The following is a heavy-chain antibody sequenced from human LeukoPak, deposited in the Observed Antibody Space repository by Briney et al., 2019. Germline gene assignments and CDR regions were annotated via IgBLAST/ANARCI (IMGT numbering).Heavy chain of an antibody. D-gene: IGHD6-19*01. V-gene: IGHV4-38-2*02. Sequence: SETLSLTYTVSGYSISSGYYWGWIRQPPGKGLEWIGSIYHSGSTYYNPSLKSRVTISVDTSKNQFSLKLSSVTAADTAVYYCARVEEQWLGEDYFDYWGQGTLVTVSS. CDR2: IYHSGST. J-gene: IGHJ4*02. CDR3: ARVEEQWLGEDYFDY. CDR1: GYSISSGYY.